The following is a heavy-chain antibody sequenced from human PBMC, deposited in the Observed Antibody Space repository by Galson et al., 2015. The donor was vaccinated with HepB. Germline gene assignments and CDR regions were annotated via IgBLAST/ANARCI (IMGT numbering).Heavy chain of an antibody. CDR2: IIPNRGIA. CDR3: ARMGFGELSNVVDYYYGMDV. J-gene: IGHJ6*02. V-gene: IGHV1-69*02. Sequence: SLKLSCKASGGTFGGYTISWVRQAPGQGLEWMGRIIPNRGIANYAQKFQGRVTITADKSTSIAYMELSSLRSEDTAVYYCARMGFGELSNVVDYYYGMDVWGQGTTVTVSS. CDR1: GGTFGGYT. D-gene: IGHD3-10*01.